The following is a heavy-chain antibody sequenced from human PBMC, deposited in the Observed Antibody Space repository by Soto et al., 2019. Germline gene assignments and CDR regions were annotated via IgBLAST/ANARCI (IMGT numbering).Heavy chain of an antibody. V-gene: IGHV3-13*01. Sequence: GGSLRLSCAASGFNLSAHDMHWVRQVKGKGLEWVSALGVAGNTFESASVKGRFTISRENAKNSMYLHMKSLRAGDTAVYFCARGADFWSGSRYYHYAYDLDAWGHGTTVTVSS. D-gene: IGHD3-3*01. CDR2: LGVAGNT. CDR3: ARGADFWSGSRYYHYAYDLDA. J-gene: IGHJ6*02. CDR1: GFNLSAHD.